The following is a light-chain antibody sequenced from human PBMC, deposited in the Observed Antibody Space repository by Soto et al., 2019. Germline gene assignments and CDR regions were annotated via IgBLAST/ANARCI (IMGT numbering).Light chain of an antibody. CDR3: SSYASSSNDV. J-gene: IGLJ2*01. CDR2: EVN. CDR1: SSDVGGYNY. V-gene: IGLV2-8*01. Sequence: QSALTQPPSASGSPGQSVTISCTGTSSDVGGYNYVSWYQQHPGKAPKLMIYEVNKRPSGVPDRFSGSKSANTASLTVSGLQAEDEADYYCSSYASSSNDVFGGGTKLTVL.